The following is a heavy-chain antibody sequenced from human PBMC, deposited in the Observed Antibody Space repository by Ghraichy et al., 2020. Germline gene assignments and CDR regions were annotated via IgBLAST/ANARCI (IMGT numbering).Heavy chain of an antibody. Sequence: GESLNISCAASGFPFSSYAMSWVRQTPGKGLEWLSAIYGGGVGTYYADSVKGRFTISRDNSTNTLYLHMNSLRADDTAVYYCVKNGGMETVNYYFAYWAQGTLLTVSS. D-gene: IGHD1-1*01. CDR3: VKNGGMETVNYYFAY. CDR2: IYGGGVGT. V-gene: IGHV3-23*01. CDR1: GFPFSSYA. J-gene: IGHJ4*02.